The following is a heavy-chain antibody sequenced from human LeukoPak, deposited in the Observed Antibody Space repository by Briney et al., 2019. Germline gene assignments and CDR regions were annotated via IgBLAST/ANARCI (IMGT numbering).Heavy chain of an antibody. CDR2: IGRSGSTI. Sequence: GTLSLTCAVSGDSISSGNWWSWIRQAPGKGLEWVSYIGRSGSTIYYADSVKGRFTISRDNAKNSLYLQMNSLRAEDTAVYYCARDKLVVVTPGAFDIWGQGTMVTVSS. CDR1: GDSISSGNW. CDR3: ARDKLVVVTPGAFDI. D-gene: IGHD2-21*02. J-gene: IGHJ3*02. V-gene: IGHV3-11*01.